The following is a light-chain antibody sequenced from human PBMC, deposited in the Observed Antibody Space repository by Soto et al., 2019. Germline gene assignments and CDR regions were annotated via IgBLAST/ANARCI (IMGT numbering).Light chain of an antibody. J-gene: IGKJ4*01. V-gene: IGKV2-28*01. CDR2: LGS. CDR3: QHYVNWPRT. CDR1: QSLLHSNGYNY. Sequence: DIVMAQSPLSLPVTPGEPASISCRSSQSLLHSNGYNYLDWYLQKPGQSPQLLIYLGSYRASGVPDRFSGSGSGAEFTLTISSLQSEDFAVYYCQHYVNWPRTFGGGTKVDIK.